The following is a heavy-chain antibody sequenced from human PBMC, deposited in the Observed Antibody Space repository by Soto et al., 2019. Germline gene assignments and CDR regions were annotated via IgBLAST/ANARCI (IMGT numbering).Heavy chain of an antibody. D-gene: IGHD5-12*01. CDR2: IIPILGIA. J-gene: IGHJ4*02. Sequence: GASVKVSCKASGGTFSSYTISWVRQAPGQGLEWMGRIIPILGIANYAQKFQGRVTITADKSTSTAYMELSSLRSEDTAVYYCARVSSRESGYDLYYFDYWGQGTLVTVSS. V-gene: IGHV1-69*02. CDR1: GGTFSSYT. CDR3: ARVSSRESGYDLYYFDY.